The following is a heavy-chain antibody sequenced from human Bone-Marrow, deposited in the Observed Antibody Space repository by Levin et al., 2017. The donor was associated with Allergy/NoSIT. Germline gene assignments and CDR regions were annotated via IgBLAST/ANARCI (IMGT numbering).Heavy chain of an antibody. J-gene: IGHJ4*02. Sequence: SQTLSLTCTVSGGSISSYYWSWIRQPPGKGLEWIGYIYYSGSTNYNPSLKSRVTISVDTSKNQFSLKLSSVTAADTAVYYCARVDSYYYDSRSGGYFDYWGQGTLVTVSS. CDR3: ARVDSYYYDSRSGGYFDY. D-gene: IGHD3-22*01. CDR2: IYYSGST. CDR1: GGSISSYY. V-gene: IGHV4-59*01.